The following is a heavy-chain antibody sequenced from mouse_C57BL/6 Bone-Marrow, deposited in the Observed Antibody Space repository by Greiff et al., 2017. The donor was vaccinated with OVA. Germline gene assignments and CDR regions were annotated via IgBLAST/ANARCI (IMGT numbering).Heavy chain of an antibody. V-gene: IGHV5-9*01. J-gene: IGHJ4*01. CDR3: ARAVVAP. D-gene: IGHD1-1*01. CDR1: GFTFSSYT. Sequence: EVMLVESGGGLVKPGGSLKLSCAASGFTFSSYTMSWVRQTPEKRLEWVATISGGGGDTYYPDSVKGRFTISRDNAKNTRYLQMSSLRSEDTALYYCARAVVAPWGQGTSVTVSA. CDR2: ISGGGGDT.